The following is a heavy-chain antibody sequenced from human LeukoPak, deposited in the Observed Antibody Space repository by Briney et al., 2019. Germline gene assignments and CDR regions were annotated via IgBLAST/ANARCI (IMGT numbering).Heavy chain of an antibody. Sequence: SETLSLTCTVSGGSISSYYWNWIRQPPGKGLEWIGYIYYSGSTNYNPSLKSRVTISVDTSKNQFSLKLSSVTAADTAVYYCARDGYCSGGSCYWKGVDVWGQGTTVTVSS. J-gene: IGHJ6*02. CDR3: ARDGYCSGGSCYWKGVDV. CDR2: IYYSGST. V-gene: IGHV4-59*01. CDR1: GGSISSYY. D-gene: IGHD2-15*01.